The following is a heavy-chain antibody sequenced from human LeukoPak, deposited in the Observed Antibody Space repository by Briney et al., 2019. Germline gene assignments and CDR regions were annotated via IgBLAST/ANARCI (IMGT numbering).Heavy chain of an antibody. D-gene: IGHD6-19*01. J-gene: IGHJ4*02. CDR2: IKQDGGET. CDR3: AGGGGWVFDY. V-gene: IGHV3-7*01. CDR1: GFTFSSYW. Sequence: PGGSLTLSCAASGFTFSSYWMNWVRQAPGKGLEWVANIKQDGGETYYVDSVKGRFTISRDNAKGSLYLRMNSLRAEDTAVYYCAGGGGWVFDYWGQGTPVTVSS.